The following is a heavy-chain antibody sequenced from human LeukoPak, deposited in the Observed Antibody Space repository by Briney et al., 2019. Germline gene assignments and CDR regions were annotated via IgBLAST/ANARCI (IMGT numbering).Heavy chain of an antibody. CDR2: IIPIFGTA. D-gene: IGHD3-9*01. CDR3: ARLSHYDILTGYSDY. V-gene: IGHV1-69*05. J-gene: IGHJ4*02. CDR1: GGTFISYA. Sequence: SVKVSCKASGGTFISYAISWVRQAPGQGLEWMGGIIPIFGTANYAQKFQGRVTITTYESTSTAYMELSSLRSEDTAVHYCARLSHYDILTGYSDYWGQGTLVTVSS.